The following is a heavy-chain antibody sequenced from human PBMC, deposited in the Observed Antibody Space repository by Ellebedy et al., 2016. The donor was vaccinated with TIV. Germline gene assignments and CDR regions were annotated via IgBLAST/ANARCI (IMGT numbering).Heavy chain of an antibody. CDR3: PLEHYDGSGLN. D-gene: IGHD3-10*01. CDR1: GGSSNNYY. Sequence: SETLSLXXTVSGGSSNNYYWSWVRQPPGKGLEWIAYIFYSGNTNYNPSLKSWVTISLDTSKNQFSLKLSSVTAADTAVYYCPLEHYDGSGLNWGQGTLVTVSS. V-gene: IGHV4-59*08. J-gene: IGHJ4*02. CDR2: IFYSGNT.